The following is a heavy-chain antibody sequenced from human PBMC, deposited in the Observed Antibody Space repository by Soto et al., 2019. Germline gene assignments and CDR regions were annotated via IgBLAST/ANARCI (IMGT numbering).Heavy chain of an antibody. V-gene: IGHV1-69*02. CDR2: IHPILSIA. CDR1: GGTFSSYT. D-gene: IGHD3-10*01. J-gene: IGHJ3*02. CDR3: ARWFGDLPLVI. Sequence: SGKASCKASGGTFSSYTISWVRQAPAQGLEWMERIHPILSIATYAQKFQRRVTITADKPTSTAYMELSSLRSEDTAVYYCARWFGDLPLVIWGQGTMVTVSS.